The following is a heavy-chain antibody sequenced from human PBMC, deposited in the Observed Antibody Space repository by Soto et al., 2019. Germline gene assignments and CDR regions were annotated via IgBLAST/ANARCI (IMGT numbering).Heavy chain of an antibody. CDR3: SRVKEWLVTYYYYGMDV. CDR1: GFTFGGYT. J-gene: IGHJ6*02. D-gene: IGHD6-19*01. Sequence: HPGGSLRLSCTASGFTFGGYTMTWVRQAPGKGLEWVGFIRSKAYGGTTEYAASVKGRFTISRDDSKSIAYLQMNSLKTEDTAVYYCSRVKEWLVTYYYYGMDVWGQGTTVTVSS. V-gene: IGHV3-49*04. CDR2: IRSKAYGGTT.